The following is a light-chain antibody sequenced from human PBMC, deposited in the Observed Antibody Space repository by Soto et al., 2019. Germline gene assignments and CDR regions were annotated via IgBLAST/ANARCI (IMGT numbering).Light chain of an antibody. V-gene: IGLV6-57*04. CDR2: DDD. J-gene: IGLJ2*01. CDR3: QSYDTTNQGV. Sequence: NFMLTQPHSVSASPGETVTISCARSSGSIASTYVQWYQQRPGSAPTLVIHDDDQRPSGVPDRFSGSIDGSSNSASLTISGLKTEDEADYYCQSYDTTNQGVFGGGTKLTVL. CDR1: SGSIASTY.